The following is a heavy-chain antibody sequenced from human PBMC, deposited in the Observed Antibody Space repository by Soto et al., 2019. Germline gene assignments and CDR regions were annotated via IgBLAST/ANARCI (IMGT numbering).Heavy chain of an antibody. Sequence: QLQLQESGSGLVKPSQTLSLTCAVSGGSISSGGYSWSWIRQPPGKGLEWIGYIYHSGSTYYNPYHKSRVTQSVDRSKNQSSPKQRSVTAADTAVYYCARVPAPWGQGTLVTVSS. V-gene: IGHV4-30-2*01. CDR3: ARVPAP. CDR2: IYHSGST. CDR1: GGSISSGGYS. J-gene: IGHJ5*02.